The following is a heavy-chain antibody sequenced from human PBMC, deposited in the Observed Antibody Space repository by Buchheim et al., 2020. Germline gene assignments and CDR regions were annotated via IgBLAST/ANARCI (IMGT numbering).Heavy chain of an antibody. CDR1: GGSISSSNW. D-gene: IGHD3-10*01. Sequence: QVQLQESGPALVKPSGTLSLTCAVSGGSISSSNWWSWVRQPPGEGLGWIGEIYHSGSTTYNPSLKSRVTISVDKSKNQFSLKLSSVTAADTAVYYGARSLILWSGDYYYYYGMDVWGQGTT. V-gene: IGHV4-4*02. CDR2: IYHSGST. J-gene: IGHJ6*02. CDR3: ARSLILWSGDYYYYYGMDV.